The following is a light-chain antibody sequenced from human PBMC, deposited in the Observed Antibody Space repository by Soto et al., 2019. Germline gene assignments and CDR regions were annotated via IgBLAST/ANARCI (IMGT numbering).Light chain of an antibody. CDR3: QQYNNWPPWT. CDR2: DAS. V-gene: IGKV3-15*01. Sequence: EVVMTQSPATLSVSPGERATLSCRASQSVSSNLAWYQQKPGQAPRLLIHDASTRATGIPARFSGSGSGTEFTLTISSLQSEDFAIYYCQQYNNWPPWTFGQGTKVEMK. J-gene: IGKJ1*01. CDR1: QSVSSN.